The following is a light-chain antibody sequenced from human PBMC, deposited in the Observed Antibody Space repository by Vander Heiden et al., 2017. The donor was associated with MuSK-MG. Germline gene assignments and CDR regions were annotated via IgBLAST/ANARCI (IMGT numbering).Light chain of an antibody. CDR2: DAS. J-gene: IGKJ4*01. CDR3: QQRSYWPPLT. V-gene: IGKV3-11*01. Sequence: IVLTPFPATLSLSPGERATLSCRASQSVSSYLAWFQQKPGQAPRLLIYDASNRATGIPARFSGSGSGTDFTLTISSLEPEDFAVYYCQQRSYWPPLTFGGGTKVEIK. CDR1: QSVSSY.